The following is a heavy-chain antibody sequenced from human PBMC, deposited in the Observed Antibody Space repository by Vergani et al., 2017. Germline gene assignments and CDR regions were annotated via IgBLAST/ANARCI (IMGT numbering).Heavy chain of an antibody. D-gene: IGHD3-22*01. Sequence: QVQLVESGGGVVQPGRSLRLSCAASGFTFSSYAMHWVRQAPGKGLEWVAVISYDGSNKYYADSVKGRFTISRDNSKNTLYLQMNSLRAEDTAVYYCASQADYYDSSGYYPLDYWGQGTLVTVSS. CDR3: ASQADYYDSSGYYPLDY. CDR2: ISYDGSNK. V-gene: IGHV3-30-3*01. J-gene: IGHJ4*02. CDR1: GFTFSSYA.